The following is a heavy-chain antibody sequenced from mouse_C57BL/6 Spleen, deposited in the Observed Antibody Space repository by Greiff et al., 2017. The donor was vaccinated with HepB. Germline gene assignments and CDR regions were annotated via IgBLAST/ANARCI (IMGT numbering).Heavy chain of an antibody. CDR3: ARKKYYLLAMDY. V-gene: IGHV5-4*01. CDR2: ISDGGSYT. D-gene: IGHD5-5*01. CDR1: GFTFSSYA. J-gene: IGHJ4*01. Sequence: EVHLVESGGGLVKPGGSLKLSCAASGFTFSSYAMSWVRQTPEKRLERVATISDGGSYTYYPDNVKGRFTISRDNAKNNLYLQMSHLKSEDTAMDYCARKKYYLLAMDYWGQGTSGTVSS.